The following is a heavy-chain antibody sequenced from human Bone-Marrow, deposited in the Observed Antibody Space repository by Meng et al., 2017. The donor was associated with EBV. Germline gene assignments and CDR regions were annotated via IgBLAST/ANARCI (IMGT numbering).Heavy chain of an antibody. CDR1: GGTFRSDA. CDR3: ASESGRGFTPDY. Sequence: QVELVEYGAEVKKPGSSVMVSCKTSGGTFRSDAISWVRQAPGQGLVWMGGLIPMTGVAHYAQKFQDRVSIIADESTSTHYLELSSLRSEDTAIYFCASESGRGFTPDYWGQGTLVTVSS. CDR2: LIPMTGVA. V-gene: IGHV1-69*01. J-gene: IGHJ4*02. D-gene: IGHD3-10*01.